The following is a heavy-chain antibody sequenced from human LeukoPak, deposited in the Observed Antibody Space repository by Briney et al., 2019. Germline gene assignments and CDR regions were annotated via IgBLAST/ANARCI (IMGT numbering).Heavy chain of an antibody. J-gene: IGHJ4*02. D-gene: IGHD5-24*01. Sequence: PSETLSLTCTVSGYSISSGYYWGWIRQPPGKGLEWIGSIYHSGSTYYNPSLKSRVTISVDTSKNQFSLKLSSVTAADTAVYYCARVLEMATTWDNYFDYWGQGTLVTVSS. CDR3: ARVLEMATTWDNYFDY. V-gene: IGHV4-38-2*02. CDR1: GYSISSGYY. CDR2: IYHSGST.